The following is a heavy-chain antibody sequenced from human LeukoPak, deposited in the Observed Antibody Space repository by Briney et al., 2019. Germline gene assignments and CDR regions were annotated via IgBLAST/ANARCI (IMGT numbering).Heavy chain of an antibody. J-gene: IGHJ4*02. D-gene: IGHD5-18*01. Sequence: GGSLRLSCAASGFTFTKAWMSWVRQAPGKGLEWVGHINPSSDGGTTDYAAPVKGRFSISRDDSENTLHLQMNRLKTEDTAVYYCTTGTWIQLWLADYWGQGTLVTVSS. V-gene: IGHV3-15*01. CDR1: GFTFTKAW. CDR3: TTGTWIQLWLADY. CDR2: INPSSDGGTT.